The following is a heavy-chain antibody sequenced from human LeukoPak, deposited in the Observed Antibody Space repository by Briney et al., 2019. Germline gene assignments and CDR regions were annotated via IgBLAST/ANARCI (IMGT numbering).Heavy chain of an antibody. Sequence: PGGSLRLSCAASGFTFSTYTVHWVRQAPGKGLEWVANIKPDGTEKYYVDSLKGRFTISRDNAKNSLYLQMNSLRVEDTAVYYCARGGNSSWDYWGQGALVTVSS. V-gene: IGHV3-7*01. J-gene: IGHJ4*02. D-gene: IGHD6-6*01. CDR3: ARGGNSSWDY. CDR2: IKPDGTEK. CDR1: GFTFSTYT.